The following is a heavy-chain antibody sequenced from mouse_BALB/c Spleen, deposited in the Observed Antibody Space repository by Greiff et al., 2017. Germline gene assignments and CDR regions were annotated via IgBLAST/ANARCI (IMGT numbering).Heavy chain of an antibody. CDR3: ARGTVVALYAMDY. J-gene: IGHJ4*01. V-gene: IGHV1S137*01. CDR2: ISTYYGDA. CDR1: GYTFTDYA. Sequence: VQLQQSGAELVRPGVSVKISCKGSGYTFTDYAMHWVKQSHAKSLEWIGVISTYYGDASYNQKFKGKATMTVDKSSSTAYMELARLTSEDSAIYYCARGTVVALYAMDYWGQGTSVTVSS. D-gene: IGHD1-1*01.